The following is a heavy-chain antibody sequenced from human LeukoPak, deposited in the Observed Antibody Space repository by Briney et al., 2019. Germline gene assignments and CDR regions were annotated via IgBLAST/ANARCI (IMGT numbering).Heavy chain of an antibody. CDR3: ARNNGMDV. CDR2: VNRDGSET. Sequence: GGSLRLSCAASGLTFNNFWMTWVRQVPGRGPEWVANVNRDGSETYYLDSVKGRFTISKDNAKNSLYLQMNSLRAEDTALYHCARNNGMDVWGQGTTVIVSS. CDR1: GLTFNNFW. J-gene: IGHJ6*02. V-gene: IGHV3-7*03.